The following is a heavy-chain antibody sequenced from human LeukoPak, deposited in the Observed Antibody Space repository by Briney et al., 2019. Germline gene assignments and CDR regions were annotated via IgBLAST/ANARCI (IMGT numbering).Heavy chain of an antibody. CDR1: GYTFTSYD. Sequence: ASVKVSCKASGYTFTSYDINWVRQATGQGLEWMGRMNPNSGNTGYAQKFQGRVTITRSTSISTAYMELSGLRSEDTAVYYCARGVTARGFYYYMDIWGNGTTVTISS. CDR2: MNPNSGNT. D-gene: IGHD2-21*02. J-gene: IGHJ6*03. V-gene: IGHV1-8*03. CDR3: ARGVTARGFYYYMDI.